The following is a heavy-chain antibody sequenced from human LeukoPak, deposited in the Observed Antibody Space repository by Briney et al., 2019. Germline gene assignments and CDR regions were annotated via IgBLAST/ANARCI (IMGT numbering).Heavy chain of an antibody. Sequence: GESLKISCKGSGYSFTSYWIGWVRQMPGKGLEWMGIIYPGDSDTRYSPSFQGQVTISADKSNSTAYLQWSSLKASDTAMYYCARRYCGGDSCYSGAFDIWGQGTMVTVS. CDR3: ARRYCGGDSCYSGAFDI. CDR1: GYSFTSYW. D-gene: IGHD2-15*01. CDR2: IYPGDSDT. V-gene: IGHV5-51*01. J-gene: IGHJ3*02.